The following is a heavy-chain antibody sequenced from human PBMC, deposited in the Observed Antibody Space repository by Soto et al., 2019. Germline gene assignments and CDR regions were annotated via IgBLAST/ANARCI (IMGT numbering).Heavy chain of an antibody. Sequence: QVQLQQWGAGLLKPSETLSLTCAVYGGSFSGYYWSWIRQPTGKGLEWIGEINHSGSTNYNPSLKRRVTIAVDTSKNQYPLKLSSVTAADTAVYYCATYSCSGCSCPTGRFHYWGQGTLVTVSS. CDR2: INHSGST. J-gene: IGHJ4*02. CDR3: ATYSCSGCSCPTGRFHY. V-gene: IGHV4-34*01. D-gene: IGHD2-15*01. CDR1: GGSFSGYY.